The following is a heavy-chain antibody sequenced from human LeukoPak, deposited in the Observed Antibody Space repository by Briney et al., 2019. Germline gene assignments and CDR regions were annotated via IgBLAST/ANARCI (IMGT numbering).Heavy chain of an antibody. CDR2: ISGSGGST. Sequence: GGSLRLSCAASGFTFSSYAMSWVRQAPGKGLEWVSAISGSGGSTYYADSVKGRFTISRDNAKNTLYLQMNSLRAEDTAVYYCAREPDTTMVKGGFDAFDIWGQGTMVTVSS. CDR3: AREPDTTMVKGGFDAFDI. D-gene: IGHD5-18*01. J-gene: IGHJ3*02. V-gene: IGHV3-23*01. CDR1: GFTFSSYA.